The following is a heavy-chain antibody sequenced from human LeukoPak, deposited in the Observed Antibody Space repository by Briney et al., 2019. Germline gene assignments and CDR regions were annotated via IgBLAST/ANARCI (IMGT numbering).Heavy chain of an antibody. V-gene: IGHV4-34*01. D-gene: IGHD3-10*01. Sequence: PSETLSLTCAVYGGSFSGYYWSWIRQPPGKGLEWIGEINHSGSTNYNPSLKSRVTISVDTSENQFSLKLSSVTAADTAVYYCARDVTMVRGVPSVGMDVWGQGTTVTVSS. J-gene: IGHJ6*02. CDR2: INHSGST. CDR1: GGSFSGYY. CDR3: ARDVTMVRGVPSVGMDV.